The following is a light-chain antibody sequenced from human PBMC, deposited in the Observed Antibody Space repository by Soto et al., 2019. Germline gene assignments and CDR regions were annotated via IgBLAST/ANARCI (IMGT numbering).Light chain of an antibody. V-gene: IGKV3-11*01. CDR3: QQRSNWPLFT. CDR1: QSVSSY. CDR2: DAS. Sequence: EIVLTQSPVTLSLSPGERATLSCRASQSVSSYLAWYQQKPGQRPRLLVYDASKSATGIPARFSGSGCGTDFTLTISSLEPEDFAVYYCQQRSNWPLFTFGPGTKVDIK. J-gene: IGKJ3*01.